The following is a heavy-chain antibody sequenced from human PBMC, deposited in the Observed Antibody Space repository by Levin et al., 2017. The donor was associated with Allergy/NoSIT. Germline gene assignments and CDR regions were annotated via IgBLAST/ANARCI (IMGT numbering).Heavy chain of an antibody. CDR3: VRERSIIEDFGDSGAGY. D-gene: IGHD4-17*01. CDR1: GYLFTSYY. J-gene: IGHJ4*02. V-gene: IGHV1-46*01. CDR2: SNPSGGST. Sequence: ASVKVSCKTSGYLFTSYYMHWVRQAPGQGLEWLGISNPSGGSTRYAQKFQGRVTMTRDMSTSTVYMELSSLRPEDTAVYYCVRERSIIEDFGDSGAGYWGLGTLVIVSS.